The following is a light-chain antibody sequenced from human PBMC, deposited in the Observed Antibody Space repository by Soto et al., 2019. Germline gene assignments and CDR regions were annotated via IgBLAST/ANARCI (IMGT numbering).Light chain of an antibody. V-gene: IGKV3-11*01. CDR1: QSVSRY. Sequence: EIVLTQSPATLSLSPGERATLSCSASQSVSRYLAWYQQKPGQAPRLLIYDASNRATGIPARFIGSGSGTDFTLTISSLEPEDFAVYYCQQRSNWPPTYGGGTKVEIK. CDR2: DAS. CDR3: QQRSNWPPT. J-gene: IGKJ4*01.